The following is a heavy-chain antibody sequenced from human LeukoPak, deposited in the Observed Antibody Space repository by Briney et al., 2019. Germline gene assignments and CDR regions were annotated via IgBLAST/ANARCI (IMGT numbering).Heavy chain of an antibody. V-gene: IGHV1-18*01. CDR3: ARDSTVYYYDSSGYYPPDY. CDR1: GYTFTSYG. Sequence: ASVKVSCKASGYTFTSYGISWVRQAPGQGLEWMGWISAYNGNTNYAQKLQGRVTMTTDTSTSTAYMELRSLRSDDTAVYYCARDSTVYYYDSSGYYPPDYWGQGTLVTVSS. CDR2: ISAYNGNT. J-gene: IGHJ4*02. D-gene: IGHD3-22*01.